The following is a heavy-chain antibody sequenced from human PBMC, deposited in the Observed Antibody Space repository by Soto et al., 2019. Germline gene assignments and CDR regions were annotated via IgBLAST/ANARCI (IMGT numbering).Heavy chain of an antibody. D-gene: IGHD1-26*01. V-gene: IGHV4-59*12. CDR2: IYYSGST. CDR3: TREHFSGNYYDY. J-gene: IGHJ4*02. CDR1: GGSISSYY. Sequence: TSETLSLTCTVSGGSISSYYWSWIRQPPGKGLEWIGYIYYSGSTNYNPSLKSRFTISRDNSKNTLYLQMNSLRAEDTAVYYCTREHFSGNYYDYWGQGTLVTVSS.